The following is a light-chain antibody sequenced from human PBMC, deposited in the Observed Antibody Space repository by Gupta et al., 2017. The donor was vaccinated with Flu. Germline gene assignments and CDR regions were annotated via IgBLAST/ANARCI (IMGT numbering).Light chain of an antibody. CDR2: GAS. V-gene: IGKV3-15*01. J-gene: IGKJ1*01. CDR3: QQYNKWPPWT. CDR1: QSVSSN. Sequence: ILMTQSPATLSVSPGERATLSCRASQSVSSNLAWYQQKPGQAPRLLIYGASTRATGIPARFSGSGSGTEFTLTISSRQSEDFAVYYCQQYNKWPPWTFGQGTKVEIK.